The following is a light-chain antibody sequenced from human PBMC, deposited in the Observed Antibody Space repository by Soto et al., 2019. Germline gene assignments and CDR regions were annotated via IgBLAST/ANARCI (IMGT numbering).Light chain of an antibody. CDR3: AAWDDSLSGRV. Sequence: QSVLTQPPSVSGTPGQRITISCSGSSSNTGSNAVNWFQQVPGSAPKLLIYSNKQRPSGVPDRFSGSKSGSSASLAISGLRSEDEADYYCAAWDDSLSGRVFGGGTKLTVL. CDR2: SNK. CDR1: SSNTGSNA. J-gene: IGLJ3*02. V-gene: IGLV1-44*01.